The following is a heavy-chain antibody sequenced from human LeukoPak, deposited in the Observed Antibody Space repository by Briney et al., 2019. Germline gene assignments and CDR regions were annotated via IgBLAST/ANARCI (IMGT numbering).Heavy chain of an antibody. V-gene: IGHV4-34*01. J-gene: IGHJ4*02. Sequence: SETLSLTCAVYGGSFSGYYWSWIRQPPGKGLEWIGEINHSGSTNYNPSLKSRVTISVDTSKNQFPLKLSSVTAADTAVYYCARHGTPLRYGSGNYYKGAPFDYWGQGTLVTVSS. CDR3: ARHGTPLRYGSGNYYKGAPFDY. CDR2: INHSGST. D-gene: IGHD3-10*01. CDR1: GGSFSGYY.